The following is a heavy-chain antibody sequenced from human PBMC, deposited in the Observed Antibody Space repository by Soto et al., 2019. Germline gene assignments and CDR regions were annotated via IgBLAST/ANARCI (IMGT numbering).Heavy chain of an antibody. CDR2: ISPSSTYI. Sequence: PGGSLRLSCAASGLNFEKCSMNWVRQPPGKGPGWLASISPSSTYIRYADSVKGRFTISRDNARNSLSLQMMNLRADDTAIYYCATDTGDIEVVPATTWGQGTLVTVSS. V-gene: IGHV3-21*04. J-gene: IGHJ4*02. D-gene: IGHD2-15*01. CDR1: GLNFEKCS. CDR3: ATDTGDIEVVPATT.